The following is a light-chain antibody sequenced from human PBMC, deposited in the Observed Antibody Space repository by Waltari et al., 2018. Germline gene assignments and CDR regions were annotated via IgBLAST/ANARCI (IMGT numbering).Light chain of an antibody. J-gene: IGLJ3*02. CDR3: SSRNGRANQVV. Sequence: SSELTQDPAVSVALGQTVRFTCQGDSLRTSYASWYQLKPGQAPVLVIYGKDKRPSGIPDRISGYSSGTTSSLTITGAQEEDEADYYCSSRNGRANQVVFAGGTKVTVL. CDR2: GKD. V-gene: IGLV3-19*01. CDR1: SLRTSY.